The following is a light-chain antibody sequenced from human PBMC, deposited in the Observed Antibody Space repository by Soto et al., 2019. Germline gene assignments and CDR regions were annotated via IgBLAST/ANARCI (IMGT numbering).Light chain of an antibody. J-gene: IGLJ3*02. CDR1: NSDLGSYDF. CDR3: SSYTTSSTRV. Sequence: QSVLTQPASVSGSPGQSITISCTGTNSDLGSYDFVSWYQHHPGTAPKLILYKVSDRPSGVSSRFSGSKSGHTASLSISGLQAEDEGFYYCSSYTTSSTRVFGGGPKLTVL. V-gene: IGLV2-14*01. CDR2: KVS.